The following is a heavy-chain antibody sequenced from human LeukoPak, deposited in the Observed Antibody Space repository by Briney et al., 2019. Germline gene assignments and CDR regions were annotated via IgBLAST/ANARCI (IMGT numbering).Heavy chain of an antibody. CDR3: ARGPGGYFPFFDY. CDR2: IYSGGST. J-gene: IGHJ4*02. Sequence: GGSLRLSCAASGFTVSSNYMSWVRQAPGKGLEWVSAIYSGGSTYYADSVKGRFTISRDNSKNTLYLQMNSLRAEDTAVYYCARGPGGYFPFFDYWGRGTLVTVSS. CDR1: GFTVSSNY. V-gene: IGHV3-53*01. D-gene: IGHD3-22*01.